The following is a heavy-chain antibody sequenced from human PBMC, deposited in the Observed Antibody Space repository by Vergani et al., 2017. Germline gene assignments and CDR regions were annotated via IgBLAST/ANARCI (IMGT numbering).Heavy chain of an antibody. V-gene: IGHV4-38-2*01. Sequence: QVRLEESGPGLLKPSETLSLTCSVSGYSIGSGFYWAWIRQSPGEGLQWLTSIHNRGKTYHNPSLKSRVSVSLDTSKNRFSLNLTSVTATDTAVYYCARSQGDYWYFDPWGPGSLVTVSS. CDR2: IHNRGKT. CDR3: ARSQGDYWYFDP. CDR1: GYSIGSGFY. D-gene: IGHD2-21*01. J-gene: IGHJ2*01.